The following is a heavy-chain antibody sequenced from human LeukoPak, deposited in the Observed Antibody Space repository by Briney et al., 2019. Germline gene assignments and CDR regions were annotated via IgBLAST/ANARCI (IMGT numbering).Heavy chain of an antibody. CDR3: AREKNQQWVDCLQY. Sequence: ASVKVSCKASGGTFSNYAISWVRQAPGQGLEWMGGIIPIFGTANYAQKFQGRVTITRDTSASTTYMELSSLTSEDTAVYYCAREKNQQWVDCLQYWGQGTLVTVSS. CDR1: GGTFSNYA. D-gene: IGHD1-26*01. CDR2: IIPIFGTA. J-gene: IGHJ4*02. V-gene: IGHV1-69*05.